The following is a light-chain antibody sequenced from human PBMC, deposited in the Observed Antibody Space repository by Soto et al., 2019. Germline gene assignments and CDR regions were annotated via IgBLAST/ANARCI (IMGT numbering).Light chain of an antibody. CDR2: EVT. CDR1: GSDVGGYDY. Sequence: LTQPASVSGSPGQSITISCTGTGSDVGGYDYVSWYQHHPGKAPKVMIYEVTNRPSGVSNRFSGSKSGNTASLTISGLLAEDEADYYCSSYTSSSTYVFGTGTKVT. CDR3: SSYTSSSTYV. J-gene: IGLJ1*01. V-gene: IGLV2-14*01.